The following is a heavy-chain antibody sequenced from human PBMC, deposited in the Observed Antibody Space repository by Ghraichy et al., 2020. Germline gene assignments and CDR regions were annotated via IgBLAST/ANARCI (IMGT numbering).Heavy chain of an antibody. CDR1: GYTLTALS. CDR2: FDPEDGET. D-gene: IGHD3-10*02. V-gene: IGHV1-24*01. Sequence: ASVKVSCKVSGYTLTALSIPWVRQAPGKGLEWMGGFDPEDGETIYAQKFQGRVTMTEDTSTDTAYMELSSLRSEDTAVYYCATLFGDYGMDVWGQGTTVTVSS. J-gene: IGHJ6*02. CDR3: ATLFGDYGMDV.